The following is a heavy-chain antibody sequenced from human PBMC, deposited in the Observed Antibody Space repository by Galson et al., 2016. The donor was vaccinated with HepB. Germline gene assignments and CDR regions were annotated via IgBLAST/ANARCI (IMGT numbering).Heavy chain of an antibody. V-gene: IGHV3-30*04. Sequence: SLRLSCAASGVRFSSYSIHWVRQTPDKGLECVAIISDDGKKTYYGDSVKGRFSISRDNSKNTLYLQMSSLRVGDTGIYYCAREGWQAGDAYDIWGQGPMGTAS. D-gene: IGHD5-24*01. CDR3: AREGWQAGDAYDI. CDR2: ISDDGKKT. CDR1: GVRFSSYS. J-gene: IGHJ3*02.